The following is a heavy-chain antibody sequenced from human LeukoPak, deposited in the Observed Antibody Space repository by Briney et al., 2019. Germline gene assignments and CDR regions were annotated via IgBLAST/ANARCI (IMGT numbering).Heavy chain of an antibody. V-gene: IGHV3-23*01. Sequence: PGGSLRLSCAASGFTFSSYAMSWVRQAPGKGLEWVSAISGSGGSTYYADSVKGRSTISRDNSKNTLYLQMNSLRAEDTAVYYCAKEGGIAVAGTISDFDYWGQGTLVTVSS. CDR2: ISGSGGST. CDR1: GFTFSSYA. CDR3: AKEGGIAVAGTISDFDY. J-gene: IGHJ4*02. D-gene: IGHD6-19*01.